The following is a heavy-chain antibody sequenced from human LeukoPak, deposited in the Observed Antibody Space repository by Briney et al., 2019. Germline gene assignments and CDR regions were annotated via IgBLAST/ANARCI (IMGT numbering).Heavy chain of an antibody. D-gene: IGHD3-22*01. V-gene: IGHV3-48*01. J-gene: IGHJ6*03. CDR2: ISSSSSTI. CDR3: ARDSDSSGYYDYYYMDV. CDR1: DFTFSSCN. Sequence: GGSLRLSCAASDFTFSSCNMNWVRQAPGKGLEWVSYISSSSSTIYYADSVKGRFTISRDNAKNSLYLQMNSLRAEDTAVYYCARDSDSSGYYDYYYMDVWGKGTTVTVSS.